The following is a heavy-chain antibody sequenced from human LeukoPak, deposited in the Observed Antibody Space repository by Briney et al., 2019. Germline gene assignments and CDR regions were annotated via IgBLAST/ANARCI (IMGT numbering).Heavy chain of an antibody. D-gene: IGHD4-17*01. J-gene: IGHJ4*02. CDR3: ARAKGPTTVTPIDY. CDR2: ISYDGSNK. V-gene: IGHV3-30*04. CDR1: GFTFRSYA. Sequence: PGGSLRLSCAASGFTFRSYAMNWVRQAPGKGLEWVAVISYDGSNKYYADSVKGRFTISRDNSKNTLYLQMNSLRAEDTAVYYCARAKGPTTVTPIDYWGQGTLVTVSS.